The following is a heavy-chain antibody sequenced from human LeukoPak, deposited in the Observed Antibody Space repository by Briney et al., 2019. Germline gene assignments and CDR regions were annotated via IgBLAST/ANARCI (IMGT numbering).Heavy chain of an antibody. Sequence: SGTLSLTCTVSGGSISSSSYYWGWIRQPPGKGLEWIGSIYYSGSTYYNPSLKSRVTISVDTSKNQFSLKLSSVTAADTAVYYCARDGIQLPLDAFDIWGQGTMVTVSS. CDR2: IYYSGST. V-gene: IGHV4-39*07. CDR1: GGSISSSSYY. CDR3: ARDGIQLPLDAFDI. J-gene: IGHJ3*02. D-gene: IGHD5-18*01.